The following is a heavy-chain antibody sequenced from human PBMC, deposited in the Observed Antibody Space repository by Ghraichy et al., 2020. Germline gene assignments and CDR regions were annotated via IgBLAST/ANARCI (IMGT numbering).Heavy chain of an antibody. V-gene: IGHV3-30-3*01. CDR1: GFIFNSYA. CDR3: ARGSPYDILTGYPVYYYGLNV. D-gene: IGHD3-9*01. CDR2: ISFDGSNN. Sequence: LSLTCAASGFIFNSYAMHWVRQAPGKGLEWVALISFDGSNNYYADSVKGRITFSRDNSKNTLSLQMSNLRDEDTAVYYCARGSPYDILTGYPVYYYGLNVWGQGTTVTVSS. J-gene: IGHJ6*02.